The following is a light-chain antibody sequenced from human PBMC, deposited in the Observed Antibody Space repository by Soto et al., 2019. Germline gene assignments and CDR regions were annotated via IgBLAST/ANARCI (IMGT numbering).Light chain of an antibody. Sequence: QSVLTQPPSAPGSPGQSVTISCTGTSSDVGGYNYVSWYQQHPGKAPKLMIYEVSKRPSGVPDRFSGSKSGNTASLTVSGLQAEDEADYYCSSYAGSNNPFVFGTGTKSPS. V-gene: IGLV2-8*01. CDR3: SSYAGSNNPFV. CDR1: SSDVGGYNY. J-gene: IGLJ1*01. CDR2: EVS.